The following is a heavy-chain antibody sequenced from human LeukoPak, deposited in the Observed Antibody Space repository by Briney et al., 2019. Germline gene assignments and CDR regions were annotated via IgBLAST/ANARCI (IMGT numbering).Heavy chain of an antibody. CDR1: GYTFTSYG. D-gene: IGHD1-26*01. Sequence: GASVKVSCKASGYTFTSYGISWVRQAPGQGLEWMGWISAYNGNTNYAQKLQGRVTMTTDTSTSTAYMELRSLRSDDTAVYYCARDRYSGSYYENHRFDYWGQGTLVTVSS. CDR3: ARDRYSGSYYENHRFDY. J-gene: IGHJ4*02. CDR2: ISAYNGNT. V-gene: IGHV1-18*01.